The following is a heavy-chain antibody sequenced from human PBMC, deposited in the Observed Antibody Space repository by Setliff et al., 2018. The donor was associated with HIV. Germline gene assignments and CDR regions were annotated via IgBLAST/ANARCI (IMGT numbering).Heavy chain of an antibody. V-gene: IGHV4-30-4*08. D-gene: IGHD3-22*01. CDR2: IYYSGNT. CDR3: ARVRVYDFDSSGYPLKWFDP. Sequence: SETLSLTCTVSGGSINSGDYYWSWIRQHPGKGLEWIGYIYYSGNTYYNPSLKSRVTISVDTSKNQFSLKLNSVTAADTAVYYCARVRVYDFDSSGYPLKWFDPWGQGTLVTVSS. J-gene: IGHJ5*02. CDR1: GGSINSGDYY.